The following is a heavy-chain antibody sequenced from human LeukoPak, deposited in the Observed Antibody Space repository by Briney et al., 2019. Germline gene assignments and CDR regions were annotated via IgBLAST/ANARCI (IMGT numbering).Heavy chain of an antibody. J-gene: IGHJ3*02. D-gene: IGHD1-26*01. Sequence: ASVKVSCKASGGTFSSYAISWVRQAPGQGLEWMGRIIPIFGTANYAQKFQGRVTITTDESTSTAYMELSSLRSEDTAVYYCAREVPELNNAFDIWGQRTMVTVSS. CDR1: GGTFSSYA. CDR2: IIPIFGTA. V-gene: IGHV1-69*05. CDR3: AREVPELNNAFDI.